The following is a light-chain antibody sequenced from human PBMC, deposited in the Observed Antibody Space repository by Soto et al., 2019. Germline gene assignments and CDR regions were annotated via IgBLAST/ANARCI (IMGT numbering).Light chain of an antibody. Sequence: EIVMTQSPATLSVTPGERATISCRDSQSVSRNLAWYQKTPGQAHRLIIYGASNRATGIPDRFSGSGSGTDFTLTISRLQPDDSATYYCQKYGSSPAITFGNGKRREN. V-gene: IGKV3-15*01. CDR2: GAS. CDR1: QSVSRN. J-gene: IGKJ5*01. CDR3: QKYGSSPAIT.